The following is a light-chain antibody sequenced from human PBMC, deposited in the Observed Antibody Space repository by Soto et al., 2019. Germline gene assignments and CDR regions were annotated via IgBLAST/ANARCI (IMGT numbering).Light chain of an antibody. Sequence: EIVMTQSPATLSASPGERATLSCRARQSVSSNLAWYQQKPGQAPRLLSYGASTRAICIPDRFSGSGSGTEFTLTISSLQSEDFAVYSCQQYNNWPPWTFGQGTNVEVK. J-gene: IGKJ1*01. V-gene: IGKV3-15*01. CDR2: GAS. CDR1: QSVSSN. CDR3: QQYNNWPPWT.